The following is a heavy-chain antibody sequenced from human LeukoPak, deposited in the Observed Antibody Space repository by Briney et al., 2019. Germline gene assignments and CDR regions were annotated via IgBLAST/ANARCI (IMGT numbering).Heavy chain of an antibody. CDR1: GGSINSYY. J-gene: IGHJ4*02. V-gene: IGHV4-59*08. D-gene: IGHD5-24*01. CDR2: LYYSGST. CDR3: ARSNGRDGYNFGY. Sequence: PSETLSLTRIVSGGSINSYYWSWIRQFPGKGLEWIGYLYYSGSTNYNPSLKSRVTISVDTSKSQFSLKLSSVTAADTAVYFCARSNGRDGYNFGYWGQGTLVTVSS.